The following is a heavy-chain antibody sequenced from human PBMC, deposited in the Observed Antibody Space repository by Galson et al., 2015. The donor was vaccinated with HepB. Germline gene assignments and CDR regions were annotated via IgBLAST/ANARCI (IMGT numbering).Heavy chain of an antibody. V-gene: IGHV3-30-3*01. CDR2: ISYDGSNK. CDR3: ARDGATSRFKVDWYFDL. D-gene: IGHD5-24*01. Sequence: SLRLSCAASGFTFSSYAMHWVRQAPGKGLEWVAVISYDGSNKYYADSVKGRFTISRDNSKNTLYLQMNSLRAEDTAVYYCARDGATSRFKVDWYFDLWGRGTLVTVSS. J-gene: IGHJ2*01. CDR1: GFTFSSYA.